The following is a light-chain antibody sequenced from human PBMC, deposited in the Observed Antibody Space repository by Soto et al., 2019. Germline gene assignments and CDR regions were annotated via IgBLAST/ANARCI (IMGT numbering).Light chain of an antibody. CDR3: QQYNPYSPWT. V-gene: IGKV1-5*03. J-gene: IGKJ1*01. Sequence: DIQMTQSPSSLSASVGDRVTITCRASQSISSYLNWYQQKPGKAPKLLISKASSLQSGVPSRFSGSGSGTEFTLTISSLQPDDFATYYCQQYNPYSPWTFGQGTKVDI. CDR1: QSISSY. CDR2: KAS.